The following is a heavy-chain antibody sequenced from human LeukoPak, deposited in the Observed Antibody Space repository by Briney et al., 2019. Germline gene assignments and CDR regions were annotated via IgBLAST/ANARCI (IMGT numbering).Heavy chain of an antibody. Sequence: GGSLRLSCTASGFTFSSYAMNWVRQAPGKGLEWVSGIGAGGTFTYYADSVKGRFTISRDNSRNSLYLQMNSLRAEDTAVYYCARDQRYCSSSSCPWEPFDYWGQGTLVTVSS. CDR3: ARDQRYCSSSSCPWEPFDY. CDR1: GFTFSSYA. CDR2: IGAGGTFT. D-gene: IGHD2-2*01. J-gene: IGHJ4*02. V-gene: IGHV3-23*01.